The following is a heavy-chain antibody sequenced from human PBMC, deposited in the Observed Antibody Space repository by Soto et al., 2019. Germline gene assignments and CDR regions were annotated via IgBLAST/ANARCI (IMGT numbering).Heavy chain of an antibody. D-gene: IGHD6-19*01. CDR1: GFTFDSHY. CDR2: IERDGSEG. J-gene: IGHJ4*02. V-gene: IGHV3-7*01. CDR3: VGGNGWTGDY. Sequence: EVQLVESGGGLVQPGGSLRLSCAASGFTFDSHYMSRVRQAPGKGLEWVANIERDGSEGNYVDSVKGRFTISRDNAKNSLFLQMNSLRAEDTVVYYCVGGNGWTGDYWGQGTLVTVSS.